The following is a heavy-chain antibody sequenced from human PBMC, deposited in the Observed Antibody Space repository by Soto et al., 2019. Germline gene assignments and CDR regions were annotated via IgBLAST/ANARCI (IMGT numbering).Heavy chain of an antibody. J-gene: IGHJ4*02. D-gene: IGHD3-3*01. V-gene: IGHV3-66*01. CDR1: GFPVCSNY. Sequence: GGSLSLSCAASGFPVCSNYMSWVRQDPGKGLEWVSVIYSGGSTYYADSVKGRFTISRDNSKNTLYLQMNSLRAEDTAVYYCARSTPGPYYDFWSGYHFDYWGQGTLVTVSS. CDR2: IYSGGST. CDR3: ARSTPGPYYDFWSGYHFDY.